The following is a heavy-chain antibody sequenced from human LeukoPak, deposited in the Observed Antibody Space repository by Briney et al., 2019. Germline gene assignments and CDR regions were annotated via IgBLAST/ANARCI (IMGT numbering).Heavy chain of an antibody. D-gene: IGHD2-8*02. CDR3: ATYRQVLLPFES. V-gene: IGHV3-23*01. CDR1: GFTFSTFA. Sequence: GGSLRLSCAASGFTFSTFAMIWVRQPPGKWLEWVSSIFPSGGEIHYADSVRGRFTISRDNSKSTLSLQMNSLRAEDTAIYYCATYRQVLLPFESWGQGTLVTVSS. CDR2: IFPSGGEI. J-gene: IGHJ4*02.